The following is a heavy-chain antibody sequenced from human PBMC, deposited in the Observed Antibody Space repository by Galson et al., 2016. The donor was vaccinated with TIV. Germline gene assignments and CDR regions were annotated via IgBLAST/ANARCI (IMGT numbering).Heavy chain of an antibody. CDR1: GFTFNSFA. CDR2: ISATGGST. J-gene: IGHJ4*02. D-gene: IGHD5-18*01. Sequence: SLRLSCAASGFTFNSFAMSWVRQAPGKGLEWVSSISATGGSTYYADSVKGRFTISRDSYKDTVYLQMNSLRAEDTAIYFGAKDRQWIPSSLDYWGQGILVTVSS. CDR3: AKDRQWIPSSLDY. V-gene: IGHV3-23*01.